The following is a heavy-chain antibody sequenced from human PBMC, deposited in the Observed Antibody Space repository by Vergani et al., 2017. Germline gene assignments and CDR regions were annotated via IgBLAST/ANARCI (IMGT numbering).Heavy chain of an antibody. J-gene: IGHJ4*02. CDR1: GFTFSSYS. D-gene: IGHD2-2*01. CDR3: ARDRGACSSTSCYFHP. CDR2: ISSSSSYI. V-gene: IGHV3-21*01. Sequence: EVQLVESGGGLVKPGGSLRLSCAASGFTFSSYSMNWVRHAPGKGLEWVSSISSSSSYIYYADSVKGRFTISRDNAKNSLYLQMNSLRAEDTAVYYCARDRGACSSTSCYFHPWGQGTLVTVSS.